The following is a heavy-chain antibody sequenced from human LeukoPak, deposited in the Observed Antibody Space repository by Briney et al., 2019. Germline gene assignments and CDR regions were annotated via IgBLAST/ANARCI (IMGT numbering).Heavy chain of an antibody. CDR1: GFSVSSNY. Sequence: GGSLRLSCAASGFSVSSNYVSWVRQAPGKGLEWVSVIYSGGTTYYADSVKGRFTISRDNSKNTLYLQMNSLRAEDAAVYYCAGRYDSSGYPLHWGQGTLVTVSS. J-gene: IGHJ4*02. CDR3: AGRYDSSGYPLH. D-gene: IGHD3-22*01. CDR2: IYSGGTT. V-gene: IGHV3-53*01.